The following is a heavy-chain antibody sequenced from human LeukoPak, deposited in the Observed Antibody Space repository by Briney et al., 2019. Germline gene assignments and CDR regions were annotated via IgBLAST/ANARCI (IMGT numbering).Heavy chain of an antibody. CDR3: AREREETYGSGSYTFDH. J-gene: IGHJ4*02. CDR2: INTNNGNT. Sequence: ASVKVSCKASGYTFTNYTFSWVRQAPGQGLEWMGWINTNNGNTNYVKRLQGRVTMTTDTSTTTAYMELRSLISDDTAVYYCAREREETYGSGSYTFDHWGQGTLVTVSS. V-gene: IGHV1-18*01. CDR1: GYTFTNYT. D-gene: IGHD3-10*01.